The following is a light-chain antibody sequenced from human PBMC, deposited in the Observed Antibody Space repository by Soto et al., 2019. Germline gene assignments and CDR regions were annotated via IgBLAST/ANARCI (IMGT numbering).Light chain of an antibody. V-gene: IGKV3-15*01. Sequence: EIVLTQSPATLSLSPGERATLSCRASQSVSSYLAWYQQKPGQAPRLLIYDESNRATGIPDRFSGSGSGTELTLTISRLQSEDFAVYYCQKYNNWRITFGQGTRLEIK. CDR1: QSVSSY. CDR2: DES. CDR3: QKYNNWRIT. J-gene: IGKJ5*01.